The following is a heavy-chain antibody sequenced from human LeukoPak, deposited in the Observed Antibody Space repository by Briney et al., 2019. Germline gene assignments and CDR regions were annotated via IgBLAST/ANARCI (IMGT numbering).Heavy chain of an antibody. CDR1: GFTFRSYW. CDR2: IKQDGSEK. V-gene: IGHV3-7*03. D-gene: IGHD6-19*01. CDR3: ARAYKDRSLAGKKEFFQH. Sequence: PGGSLRLSCAASGFTFRSYWMRWVRQAPGKGLEWVANIKQDGSEKNYVDSVKGRFTISRDNANNFLYLQMNSLRAEDTALYYCARAYKDRSLAGKKEFFQHWGQGTLVTVSS. J-gene: IGHJ1*01.